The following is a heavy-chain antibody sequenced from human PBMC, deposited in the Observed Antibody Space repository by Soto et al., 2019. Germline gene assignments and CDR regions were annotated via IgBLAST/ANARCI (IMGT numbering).Heavy chain of an antibody. J-gene: IGHJ4*02. CDR1: GFIFSNYW. D-gene: IGHD3-22*01. V-gene: IGHV3-7*03. CDR2: IKEDGSEK. Sequence: LRLSCAASGFIFSNYWMSWVRQAPDKGLEWVANIKEDGSEKNYGDSVKGRFTISRDNTKNSLYLEITSLRTEDTAVYYCARDKAYYDSSGYHSVFDYWGQGTLVTVYS. CDR3: ARDKAYYDSSGYHSVFDY.